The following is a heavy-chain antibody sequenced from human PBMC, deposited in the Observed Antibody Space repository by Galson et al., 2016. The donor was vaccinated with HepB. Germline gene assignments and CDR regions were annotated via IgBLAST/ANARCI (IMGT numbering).Heavy chain of an antibody. CDR3: ARDSVYYYYGVDV. Sequence: SVKVSCKASGYTLTSYGISWVRQAPGQGLEWMGWISAYDGNTKYAQKLQGRVTMTTDTSTSTAYMELRSLRSDDTAVYYCARDSVYYYYGVDVWGLGSLVTVSS. CDR1: GYTLTSYG. CDR2: ISAYDGNT. J-gene: IGHJ6*02. V-gene: IGHV1-18*01. D-gene: IGHD5/OR15-5a*01.